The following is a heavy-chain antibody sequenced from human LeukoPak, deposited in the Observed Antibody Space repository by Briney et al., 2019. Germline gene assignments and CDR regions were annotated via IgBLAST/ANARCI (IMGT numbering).Heavy chain of an antibody. CDR1: GGSISSSSYY. J-gene: IGHJ4*02. D-gene: IGHD2-8*02. Sequence: SETLSLTCTVSGGSISSSSYYWGWIRQPPGKGLEWIGSIYYSGSTYYNPSLKSRVTVSVDTSKNQFSLKLSSVTAADTAVYYCARDLRTVYYFDYWGQGTLVTVSS. CDR2: IYYSGST. V-gene: IGHV4-39*07. CDR3: ARDLRTVYYFDY.